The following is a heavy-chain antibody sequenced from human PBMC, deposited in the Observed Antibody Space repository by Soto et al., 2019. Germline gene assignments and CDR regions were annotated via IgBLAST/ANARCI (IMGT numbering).Heavy chain of an antibody. Sequence: ASVKVSCKASGYPFSSYGITWVRQAPGQGLEWIGWTSAFYGNSTYSEKFQGRVTMTIDTSTSTAYMDLTSLKSDDTAVYYCARLVVAGSTLDYWGHGTLVTVYS. D-gene: IGHD2-15*01. CDR3: ARLVVAGSTLDY. J-gene: IGHJ4*01. CDR1: GYPFSSYG. CDR2: TSAFYGNS. V-gene: IGHV1-18*04.